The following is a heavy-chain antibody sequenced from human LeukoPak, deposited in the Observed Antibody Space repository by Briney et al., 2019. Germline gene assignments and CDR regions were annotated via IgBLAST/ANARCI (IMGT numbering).Heavy chain of an antibody. J-gene: IGHJ4*02. CDR3: ARLSTGGYYYGSGFDY. D-gene: IGHD3-10*01. CDR2: IIPSFGTA. Sequence: ASVKVSCKASGGTFSSYGISWVRQAPGQGLEWMGGIIPSFGTANYAQKFQGRVTTTADESTRTAYMELSSLRSEDTAVYYCARLSTGGYYYGSGFDYWGQGTLVTVSS. V-gene: IGHV1-69*01. CDR1: GGTFSSYG.